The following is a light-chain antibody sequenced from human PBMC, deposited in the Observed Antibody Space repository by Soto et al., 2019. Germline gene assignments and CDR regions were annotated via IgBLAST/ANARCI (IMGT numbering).Light chain of an antibody. J-gene: IGLJ1*01. CDR3: SSYTSSSTLYV. V-gene: IGLV2-14*01. CDR2: DVS. Sequence: QSALTQPASVSGSPGQSITISCTGTSSDVGGYNYVSWYQQHPGKAPKLMIYDVSNRPSGVSNRFSGSKSGNTASLTISGLQAEDEDDYYCSSYTSSSTLYVLGTGTKVTVL. CDR1: SSDVGGYNY.